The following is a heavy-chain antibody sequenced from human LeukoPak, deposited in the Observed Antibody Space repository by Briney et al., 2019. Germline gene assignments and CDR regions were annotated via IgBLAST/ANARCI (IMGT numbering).Heavy chain of an antibody. CDR1: GFTFSSYW. J-gene: IGHJ6*02. V-gene: IGHV3-7*01. Sequence: GGSLRLSCAASGFTFSSYWMSWVRQAPGKGLEWVANIKQDGSEKYYVDSVKGRFTISRDNAKNSLYLQMNSLRAEDTAVYYCARIRGRLDYYYGMDVWGQGTTVTVSS. CDR2: IKQDGSEK. D-gene: IGHD2-15*01. CDR3: ARIRGRLDYYYGMDV.